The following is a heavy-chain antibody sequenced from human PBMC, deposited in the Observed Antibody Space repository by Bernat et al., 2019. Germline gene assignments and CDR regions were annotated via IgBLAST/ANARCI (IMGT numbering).Heavy chain of an antibody. D-gene: IGHD3-22*01. V-gene: IGHV3-15*01. Sequence: VQLVESGGGLVKPGGSLRLSCAASGFTFSNAWMSWVRQAPGKGLEWVGRIKSKTDGGTTDYAAPVKGRFTISRDDSKNTLYLQMNSLKTEDTAVYYCTTGPYYYDSSGYYGRAYWGQGTLVTVSS. CDR1: GFTFSNAW. CDR2: IKSKTDGGTT. J-gene: IGHJ4*02. CDR3: TTGPYYYDSSGYYGRAY.